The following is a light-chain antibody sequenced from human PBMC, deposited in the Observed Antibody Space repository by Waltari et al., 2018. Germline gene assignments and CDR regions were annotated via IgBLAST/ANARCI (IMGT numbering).Light chain of an antibody. CDR3: QQFNTGYS. V-gene: IGKV3-15*01. CDR2: DAS. Sequence: IVMTQPPATLSVSPGAAATLSCRASRAIANNLAWYQQKPGQALRLLIYDASTRATGIPARFSGSWSGTEFTLTITSLQSEDSAVYFCQQFNTGYSFGQGTKLEIK. J-gene: IGKJ2*01. CDR1: RAIANN.